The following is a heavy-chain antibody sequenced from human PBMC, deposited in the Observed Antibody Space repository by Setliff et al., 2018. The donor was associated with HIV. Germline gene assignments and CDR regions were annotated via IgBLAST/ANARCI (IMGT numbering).Heavy chain of an antibody. CDR2: IHYDGSTT. CDR1: GFTFANYW. Sequence: GGSLRLSCAASGFTFANYWMHWVRQAPGKGLVWVSRIHYDGSTTNYADFVKGRFTISRDNAKNTLYLQMDSLRAEDTAVYYCTRVRPGRWAALDALDLWGQGTMVTVSS. J-gene: IGHJ3*01. V-gene: IGHV3-74*01. D-gene: IGHD3-10*01. CDR3: TRVRPGRWAALDALDL.